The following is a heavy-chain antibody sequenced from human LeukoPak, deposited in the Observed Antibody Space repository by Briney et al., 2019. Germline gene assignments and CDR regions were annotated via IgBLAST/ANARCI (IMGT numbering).Heavy chain of an antibody. V-gene: IGHV1-46*01. CDR3: ARGSSSSWYPY. CDR2: IIPSGGST. J-gene: IGHJ4*02. D-gene: IGHD6-13*01. Sequence: ASVKVSCKASGYTFINYYMHWVRQAPGQGLEWMGIIIPSGGSTSYAQKFQGRVTMTRDMSTSTVYMELSSLRSEDTAVYYCARGSSSSWYPYWGQGTLVTVSS. CDR1: GYTFINYY.